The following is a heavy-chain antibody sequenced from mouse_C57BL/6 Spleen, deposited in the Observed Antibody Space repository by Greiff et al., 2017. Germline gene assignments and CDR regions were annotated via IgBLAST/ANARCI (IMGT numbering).Heavy chain of an antibody. V-gene: IGHV1-42*01. CDR2: INPSTGGT. D-gene: IGHD2-4*01. CDR1: GYSFTGYY. CDR3: ARGGDYDPFGY. J-gene: IGHJ3*01. Sequence: VQLQQSGPELVKPGASVKISCKASGYSFTGYYMNWVKQSPEKSLEWIGEINPSTGGTTYNQKFKAKATLTVDKSSSTAYMQLKSLTSEDSAVYYCARGGDYDPFGYWGQGTLVTVSA.